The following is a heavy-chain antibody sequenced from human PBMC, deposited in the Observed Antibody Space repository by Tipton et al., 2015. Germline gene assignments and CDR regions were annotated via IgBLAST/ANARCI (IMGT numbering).Heavy chain of an antibody. J-gene: IGHJ4*02. CDR3: ARDDMTTVTHGTFDF. V-gene: IGHV1-2*02. CDR1: GFSITANY. D-gene: IGHD4-17*01. CDR2: INGNSGRT. Sequence: QLVQSGPEVKKPGASVRVSCKASGFSITANYIHWIRLAPGQRLEWMGWINGNSGRTVYAQKFEGRLTMASDRSINAIYMDLSGLQSDDTAVYYCARDDMTTVTHGTFDFWGQGTLVTVSS.